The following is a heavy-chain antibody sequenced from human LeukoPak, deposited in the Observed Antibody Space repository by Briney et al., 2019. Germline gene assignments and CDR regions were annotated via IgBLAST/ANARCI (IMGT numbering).Heavy chain of an antibody. CDR1: GGSFSGYY. J-gene: IGHJ6*03. CDR2: INHSGST. CDR3: ARVGMVRGVIIYYYYMDV. D-gene: IGHD3-10*01. Sequence: PSETLSLTCAVYGGSFSGYYWSWIRQPPGKGLEWIGEINHSGSTNYNPSLKSRVTISVDTSKNQFSLKLSSVTAADTAVYYCARVGMVRGVIIYYYYMDVWGKGTTVTISS. V-gene: IGHV4-34*01.